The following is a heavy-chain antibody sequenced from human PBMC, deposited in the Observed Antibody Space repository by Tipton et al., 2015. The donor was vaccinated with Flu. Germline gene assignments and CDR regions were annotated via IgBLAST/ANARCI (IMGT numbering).Heavy chain of an antibody. CDR3: ARYSSSVATYWYFDL. CDR2: IYHSGSP. CDR1: GGSVGSPYC. J-gene: IGHJ2*01. D-gene: IGHD6-6*01. V-gene: IGHV4-38-2*01. Sequence: TLSLTCSVSGGSVGSPYCWGWVRQPPGKGLEWIGTIYHSGSPNYNPSLKSRVTISKDTSKNQFSLTLNSVTAADTAMYYCARYSSSVATYWYFDLWGCGTLVTVSS.